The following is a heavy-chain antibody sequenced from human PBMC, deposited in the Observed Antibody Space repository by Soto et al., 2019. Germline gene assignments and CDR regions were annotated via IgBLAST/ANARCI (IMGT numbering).Heavy chain of an antibody. J-gene: IGHJ4*02. D-gene: IGHD1-7*01. CDR3: ASRDPGTSVDY. CDR1: GGSFTSNNW. CDR2: FYRTGST. V-gene: IGHV4-4*02. Sequence: QVQLQESGPGLVKPSGTLSLTCAVSGGSFTSNNWWTWVRQPPGQGLEGIGEFYRTGSTNYNPSLTSRVTISLDKSENHSSLKVPPLTAADTPVYYCASRDPGTSVDYSGQGTLVTVSS.